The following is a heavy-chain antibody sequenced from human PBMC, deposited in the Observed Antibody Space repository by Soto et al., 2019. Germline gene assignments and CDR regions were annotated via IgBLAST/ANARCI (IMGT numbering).Heavy chain of an antibody. J-gene: IGHJ4*02. CDR2: IYSNGNT. D-gene: IGHD5-12*01. Sequence: QVHLQESGPGLVRTSEALSLTCTVSGDSINNYYWSWMRLPAGKGLEWIGRIYSNGNTYYNPSLKSPVSMSVDTSKNQFSLILKSVTAADTAVYYCARGGAVATTAHFDHWGQGTLVTVSS. CDR1: GDSINNYY. V-gene: IGHV4-4*07. CDR3: ARGGAVATTAHFDH.